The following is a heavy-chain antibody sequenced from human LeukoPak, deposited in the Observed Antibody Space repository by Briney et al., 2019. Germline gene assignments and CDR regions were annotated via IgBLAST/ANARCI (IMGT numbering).Heavy chain of an antibody. CDR3: ATVGGSYSPADY. V-gene: IGHV3-9*01. D-gene: IGHD1-26*01. CDR1: GFIFDDYA. Sequence: QAGGSLRLSCAASGFIFDDYAMHWVRQAPGKGLEWVSGISWNSGSVGYVDSVKGRFTISRDNAKNSLYLQMNSLRAEDTAVYYCATVGGSYSPADYWGQGTLVTVSS. CDR2: ISWNSGSV. J-gene: IGHJ4*02.